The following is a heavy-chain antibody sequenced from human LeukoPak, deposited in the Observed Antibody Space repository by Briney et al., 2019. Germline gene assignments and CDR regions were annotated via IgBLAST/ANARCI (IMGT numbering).Heavy chain of an antibody. CDR2: ISGSGGST. CDR3: AVTYYDILTGLPSFDP. Sequence: PGGSLRLSCAASGFTFSSYAMSWVRQAPGKGLEWVSAISGSGGSTYYADSVKGRFTISRDNSKNTLYLQMNSLRAEDTAVYYCAVTYYDILTGLPSFDPWGQGTLVTVSS. J-gene: IGHJ5*02. CDR1: GFTFSSYA. D-gene: IGHD3-9*01. V-gene: IGHV3-23*01.